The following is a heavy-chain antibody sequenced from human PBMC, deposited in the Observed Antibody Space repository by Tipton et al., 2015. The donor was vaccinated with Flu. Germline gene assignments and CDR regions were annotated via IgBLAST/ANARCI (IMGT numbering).Heavy chain of an antibody. CDR1: GFTFSIYW. Sequence: SLRLSCAASGFTFSIYWMTWVRQAPGKGLEWVANIKQDGSDKYYVDSVKGRFTISRDNAKNSLYLQMNSLRAEDTAVYYCARDSYTNTWHGDREDYWGQGTLVTVSS. CDR2: IKQDGSDK. V-gene: IGHV3-7*01. D-gene: IGHD2-2*02. CDR3: ARDSYTNTWHGDREDY. J-gene: IGHJ4*02.